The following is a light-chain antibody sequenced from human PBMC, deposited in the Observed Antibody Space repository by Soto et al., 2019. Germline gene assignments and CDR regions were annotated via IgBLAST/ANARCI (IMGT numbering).Light chain of an antibody. CDR1: QSVSSN. Sequence: EIVMTQSPATLSVSPGERATLSCRASQSVSSNLAWYQQKPGQPPRLFIPGASTRATGIPARFSGSGSGTEFTLTISSLQSEDFAVYYCQQYNNWPLTFGPGTKVDIK. CDR3: QQYNNWPLT. V-gene: IGKV3-15*01. J-gene: IGKJ3*01. CDR2: GAS.